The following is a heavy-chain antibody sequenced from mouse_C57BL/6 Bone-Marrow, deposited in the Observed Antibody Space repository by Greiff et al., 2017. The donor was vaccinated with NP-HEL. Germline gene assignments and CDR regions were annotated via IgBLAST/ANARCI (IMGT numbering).Heavy chain of an antibody. CDR2: INPYNGGT. V-gene: IGHV1-19*01. CDR3: ARWLLRYPLTDY. J-gene: IGHJ2*01. D-gene: IGHD1-1*01. Sequence: EVQLQQSGPVLVKPGASVKMSCKASGYTFTDYYMNWVKQSHGKSLEWIGVINPYNGGTSYNQKFKGKATLTVDKSSSTAYMELNSLTSEDSAVYYCARWLLRYPLTDYWGQGTTLTVSS. CDR1: GYTFTDYY.